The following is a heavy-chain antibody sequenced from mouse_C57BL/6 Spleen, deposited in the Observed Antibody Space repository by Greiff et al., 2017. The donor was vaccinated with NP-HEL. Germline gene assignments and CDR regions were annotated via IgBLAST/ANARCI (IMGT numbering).Heavy chain of an antibody. D-gene: IGHD2-3*01. CDR3: ARSSYDYAMDY. V-gene: IGHV1-77*01. J-gene: IGHJ4*01. CDR2: IGPGSGST. CDR1: GYTFTDYY. Sequence: VQLQQSGAELVKPGASVKISCKASGYTFTDYYINWVKQRPGQGLEWIGKIGPGSGSTYYNEKFKGKATLTVDKSSRTAYMQLSILASEDSAVYVSARSSYDYAMDYWGQGTSVTVSS.